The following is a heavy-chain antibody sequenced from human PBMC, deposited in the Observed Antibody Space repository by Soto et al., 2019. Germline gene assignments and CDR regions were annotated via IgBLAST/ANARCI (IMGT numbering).Heavy chain of an antibody. CDR3: ARDVVLRYFDWSDGMDV. J-gene: IGHJ6*02. V-gene: IGHV3-30-3*01. CDR2: ISYDGSNK. D-gene: IGHD3-9*01. CDR1: GFTFSSYA. Sequence: PGGSLRLSCAASGFTFSSYAMHWVRQAPGKGLEWVAVISYDGSNKYYADSVKGRFTISRDNSKNTLYLQMNSLRAEDTAVYYCARDVVLRYFDWSDGMDVWGQGTTVTVSS.